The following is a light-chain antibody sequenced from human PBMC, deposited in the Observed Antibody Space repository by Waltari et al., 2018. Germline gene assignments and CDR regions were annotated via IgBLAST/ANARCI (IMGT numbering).Light chain of an antibody. CDR3: AAWDDSRSGPGWV. V-gene: IGLV1-47*01. CDR2: RNT. J-gene: IGLJ3*02. Sequence: QSVLTQPPSASGTPGPRVTTSCSGGTSTVGTTYVSWYQQLPGTAPKLLIYRNTQRPSGVPDRFSGSKSGTSASLAISGLRSEDEAAYFCAAWDDSRSGPGWVFGGGTEMTVL. CDR1: TSTVGTTY.